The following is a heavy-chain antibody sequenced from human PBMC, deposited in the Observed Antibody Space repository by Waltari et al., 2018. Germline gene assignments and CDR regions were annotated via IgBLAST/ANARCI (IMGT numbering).Heavy chain of an antibody. CDR2: MNPNSGNT. Sequence: QVQLVQSGAEVKKPGASVKVSCKASGYTFTSYDIKWVRQATGQGLEWMGWMNPNSGNTGHAQKFQGRVTMTRNTSISTAYMELSSLRSEDTAVYYCARYLDEVGATADYWGQGTLVTVSS. D-gene: IGHD1-26*01. CDR1: GYTFTSYD. V-gene: IGHV1-8*01. J-gene: IGHJ4*02. CDR3: ARYLDEVGATADY.